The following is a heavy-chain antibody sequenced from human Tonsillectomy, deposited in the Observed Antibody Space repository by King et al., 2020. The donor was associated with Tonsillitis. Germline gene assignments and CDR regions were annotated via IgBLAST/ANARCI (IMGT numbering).Heavy chain of an antibody. J-gene: IGHJ4*02. CDR2: IYPGDSDT. CDR1: GYSFTSYW. Sequence: VQLVESGAEVKKPGESLKISCKGSGYSFTSYWIGWVRQMPGKGLEWMGIIYPGDSDTRYSPSFQGQVTISADKSISTAYLQWSSLKASGTAMYYCARPRHCGGDCYSNYYFDYWGQGTLVTVSS. V-gene: IGHV5-51*01. CDR3: ARPRHCGGDCYSNYYFDY. D-gene: IGHD2-21*02.